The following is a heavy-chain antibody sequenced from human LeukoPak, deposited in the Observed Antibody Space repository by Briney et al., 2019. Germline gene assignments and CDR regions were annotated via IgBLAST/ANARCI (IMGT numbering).Heavy chain of an antibody. Sequence: SETLSLTCAVYGGSFSGYYWSWIRQPPGKGLEWIGEINHSGSTNYNPSLKSRVTISVDTSKNQFSLKLSSVTAADTAVYYCARFITIFGVVIKRVDSWFDPWGQGTLVTVSS. CDR1: GGSFSGYY. J-gene: IGHJ5*02. CDR3: ARFITIFGVVIKRVDSWFDP. V-gene: IGHV4-34*01. D-gene: IGHD3-3*01. CDR2: INHSGST.